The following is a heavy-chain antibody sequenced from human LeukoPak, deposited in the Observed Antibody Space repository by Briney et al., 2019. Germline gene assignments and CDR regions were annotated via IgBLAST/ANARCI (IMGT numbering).Heavy chain of an antibody. CDR3: ARLYGSGSLFDY. V-gene: IGHV4-59*12. CDR2: IYNSGRT. J-gene: IGHJ4*02. D-gene: IGHD3-10*01. Sequence: SETLSLTCTVSGGSISSYYWSWIRQPPGKGLEWIGYIYNSGRTHYNPFLKSRVTISVDTSKNQFSLKLSCVTAADTAVYYCARLYGSGSLFDYWGQGDLVTVSS. CDR1: GGSISSYY.